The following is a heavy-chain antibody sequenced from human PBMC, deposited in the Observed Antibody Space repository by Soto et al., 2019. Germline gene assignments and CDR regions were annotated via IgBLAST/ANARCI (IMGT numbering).Heavy chain of an antibody. CDR2: INGVGTYT. CDR1: GFTFSNYW. D-gene: IGHD3-3*01. CDR3: VSDFRSSDF. Sequence: PGGSLRLSCAASGFTFSNYWIHWVRQAPGKGPMWVSRINGVGTYTNYADSVRGRFSISRDNSENTVYLQMNSLRAEDTAMYYCVSDFRSSDFWGQGTPVTVSS. V-gene: IGHV3-74*01. J-gene: IGHJ4*02.